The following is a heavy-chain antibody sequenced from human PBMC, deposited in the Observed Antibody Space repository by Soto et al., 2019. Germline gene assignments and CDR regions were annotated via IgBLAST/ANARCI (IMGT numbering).Heavy chain of an antibody. V-gene: IGHV3-66*01. J-gene: IGHJ6*03. D-gene: IGHD6-13*01. CDR3: ARGRYSSSWSARRNYYYYYMDV. CDR1: GFTVSSNY. CDR2: IYSGGST. Sequence: GESLKISCAASGFTVSSNYMSWVRQAPGKGLEWVSVIYSGGSTYYADSVKGRFTISRDNSKNTLYLQMNSLRAEDTAVYYCARGRYSSSWSARRNYYYYYMDVWGKGTTVTVSS.